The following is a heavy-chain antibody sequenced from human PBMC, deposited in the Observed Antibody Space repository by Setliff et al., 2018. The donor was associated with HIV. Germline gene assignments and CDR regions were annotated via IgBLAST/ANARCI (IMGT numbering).Heavy chain of an antibody. CDR2: IYTSGST. Sequence: SETLSLTCTVSGGSISSYYWSWIRQPAGKGLEWIGRIYTSGSTNYNPSLKSRVTMSVDTSKNQFSLKLSSVTAADTAVYYCARGGGYYYDNSGYPTWYYFDYWGQGSLVTVS. D-gene: IGHD3-22*01. V-gene: IGHV4-4*07. J-gene: IGHJ4*02. CDR1: GGSISSYY. CDR3: ARGGGYYYDNSGYPTWYYFDY.